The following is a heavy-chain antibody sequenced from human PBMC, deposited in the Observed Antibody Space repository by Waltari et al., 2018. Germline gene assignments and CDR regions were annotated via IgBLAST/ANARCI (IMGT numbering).Heavy chain of an antibody. J-gene: IGHJ5*02. Sequence: QVQLQESGPGLVKPSETLSLTCAVSGYSISSGYYWGWIRQPPGKGLEWIGSIYHSGSTYYNPSLKSRVTISVDTSKNQFSLKLSSVTAADTAVYYCARTCPGIAAAGALEDWFDPWGQGTLVTVSS. V-gene: IGHV4-38-2*01. CDR1: GYSISSGYY. D-gene: IGHD6-13*01. CDR3: ARTCPGIAAAGALEDWFDP. CDR2: IYHSGST.